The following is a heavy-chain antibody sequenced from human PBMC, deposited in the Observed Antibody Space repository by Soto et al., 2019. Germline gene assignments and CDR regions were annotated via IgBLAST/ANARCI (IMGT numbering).Heavy chain of an antibody. CDR3: ARVMDNDAFDI. Sequence: SVKVSCKASGYTFTGYYMHWVRQAPGQGLEWMGWINPNSGGTNYAQKFRGWVTMTRDTSISTAYMELSRLRSDDTAVYYCARVMDNDAFDIWGQGTMVTVSS. CDR2: INPNSGGT. CDR1: GYTFTGYY. J-gene: IGHJ3*02. V-gene: IGHV1-2*04. D-gene: IGHD1-1*01.